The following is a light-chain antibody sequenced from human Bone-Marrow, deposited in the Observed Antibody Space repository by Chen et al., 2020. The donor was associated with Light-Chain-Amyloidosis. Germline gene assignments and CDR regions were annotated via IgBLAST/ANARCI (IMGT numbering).Light chain of an antibody. CDR3: QVLDRSSDRPV. CDR1: NIGSTS. J-gene: IGLJ3*02. CDR2: DDS. Sequence: SYVLTQPSSVSVAPGQTATIACGGNNIGSTSVHWYQQTQGQAPLLVVYDDSDRPSGIPERLSGSNSGNTATLTISRVEAGDEADYYCQVLDRSSDRPVFGGVTKLTV. V-gene: IGLV3-21*02.